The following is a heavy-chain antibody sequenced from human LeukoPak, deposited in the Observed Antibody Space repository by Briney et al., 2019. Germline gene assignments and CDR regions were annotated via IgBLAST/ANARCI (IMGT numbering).Heavy chain of an antibody. J-gene: IGHJ6*03. CDR2: ISWNSGSI. CDR1: GFTFDDYA. V-gene: IGHV3-9*03. CDR3: AKAGYCSSTSCPDYYYMDV. Sequence: GRSLRLSCAASGFTFDDYAMHWVRQAPGKGLEWVSGISWNSGSIGYADSVKGRFTISRDNAKNSLYLQMNSLRAEDMALYYCAKAGYCSSTSCPDYYYMDVWGKGTTVTVSS. D-gene: IGHD2-2*01.